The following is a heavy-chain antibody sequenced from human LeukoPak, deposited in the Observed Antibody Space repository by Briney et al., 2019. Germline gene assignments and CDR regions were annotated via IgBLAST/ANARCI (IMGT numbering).Heavy chain of an antibody. CDR3: AKLKRRNNEHVDY. CDR2: ISGSGPTI. J-gene: IGHJ4*02. V-gene: IGHV3-48*03. D-gene: IGHD1/OR15-1a*01. CDR1: GFTFRAYE. Sequence: GGSLRLSCTASGFTFRAYEMNWVRQAPGKGLEWVSYISGSGPTIYYADSVKGRLTISRDNAKNSLYLQMTSLRADDTAVYYCAKLKRRNNEHVDYWGQGTLVTVSS.